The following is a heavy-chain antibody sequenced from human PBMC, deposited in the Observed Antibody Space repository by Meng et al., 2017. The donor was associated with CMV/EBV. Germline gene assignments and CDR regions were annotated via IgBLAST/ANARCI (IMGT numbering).Heavy chain of an antibody. Sequence: GESLKISCAASGFTVSSNYMSWVRQAPGKGLEWVSVIYSGGRTYYADSVKGRFTISRDNSKNTLYLQMNSLRAEDTAVYYCARGRLVDYYWGQGTLVTVSS. D-gene: IGHD6-19*01. CDR2: IYSGGRT. J-gene: IGHJ4*02. V-gene: IGHV3-66*02. CDR1: GFTVSSNY. CDR3: ARGRLVDYY.